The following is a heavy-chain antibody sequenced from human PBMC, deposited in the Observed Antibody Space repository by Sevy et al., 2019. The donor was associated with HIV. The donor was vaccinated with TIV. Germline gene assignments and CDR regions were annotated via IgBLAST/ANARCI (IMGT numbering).Heavy chain of an antibody. V-gene: IGHV3-23*01. CDR3: AKGFCSGATCPRDYYYYGMDV. J-gene: IGHJ6*02. CDR1: EFTFSSYA. Sequence: GGSLRLSCSASEFTFSSYAMSWVRQAPGKGLEWVSSISGSGRFTYYADFVEGRFIISRDNSKNTLSVQTNSLRAEETAVYYCAKGFCSGATCPRDYYYYGMDVWGQGTTVTVSS. D-gene: IGHD2-15*01. CDR2: ISGSGRFT.